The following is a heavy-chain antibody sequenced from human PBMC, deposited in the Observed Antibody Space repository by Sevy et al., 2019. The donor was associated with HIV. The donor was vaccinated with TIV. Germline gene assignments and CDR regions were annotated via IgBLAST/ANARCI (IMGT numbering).Heavy chain of an antibody. CDR2: LYSTGST. J-gene: IGHJ2*01. CDR1: GGSISSSSYY. Sequence: SETLSLTCSVSGGSISSSSYYWGWIRQPPGKGLEWIGSLYSTGSTSYNPSLRSRVTVSADTSNNQFYLKLDSESAADTAVYYCATPLANGWYEGTGGYFDIWGRGTLVTVSS. CDR3: ATPLANGWYEGTGGYFDI. V-gene: IGHV4-39*01. D-gene: IGHD6-19*01.